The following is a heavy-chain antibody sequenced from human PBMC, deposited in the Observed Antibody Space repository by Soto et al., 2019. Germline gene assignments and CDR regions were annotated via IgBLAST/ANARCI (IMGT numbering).Heavy chain of an antibody. V-gene: IGHV3-23*01. Sequence: GGSLRLSCAASGFTFSSYAMSWVRQAPGKGLEWVSAISGSGGSTYYADSVKGRFTISRDNSKNTLYLQMNSLRAEDTAVYYCAKDSKKAYYYDSSGCDAFEIWGQGTMVTVSS. J-gene: IGHJ3*02. CDR3: AKDSKKAYYYDSSGCDAFEI. CDR2: ISGSGGST. CDR1: GFTFSSYA. D-gene: IGHD3-22*01.